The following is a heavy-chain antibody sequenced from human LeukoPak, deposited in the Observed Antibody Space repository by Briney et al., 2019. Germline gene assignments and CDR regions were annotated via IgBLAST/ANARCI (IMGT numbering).Heavy chain of an antibody. V-gene: IGHV3-30*02. Sequence: HTGGSLRLSCAASGFTFSTYGMHWVRQAPGKGLEWVAFIRFDGSDKYDVDSVKGRFTISRDNSKNTLYLQMNSLRAEDSAVYYCAKDAPSSWGYFSYFMDVWGEGTTVTVSS. CDR2: IRFDGSDK. D-gene: IGHD6-13*01. CDR3: AKDAPSSWGYFSYFMDV. CDR1: GFTFSTYG. J-gene: IGHJ6*03.